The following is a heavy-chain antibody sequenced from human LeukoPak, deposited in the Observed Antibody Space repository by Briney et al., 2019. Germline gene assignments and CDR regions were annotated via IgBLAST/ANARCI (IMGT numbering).Heavy chain of an antibody. CDR2: ISYDGSNE. CDR1: GFTFSSYN. Sequence: GGSLRLSCAASGFTFSSYNMNWVRQAPGKGLEWVAVISYDGSNEYYADSVKGRFTISRDNSKNTLYVQMNSMRAEDTAVYYCARVLGRYFDWSGDSWGQGTLVTVSS. CDR3: ARVLGRYFDWSGDS. J-gene: IGHJ4*02. V-gene: IGHV3-30-3*01. D-gene: IGHD3-9*01.